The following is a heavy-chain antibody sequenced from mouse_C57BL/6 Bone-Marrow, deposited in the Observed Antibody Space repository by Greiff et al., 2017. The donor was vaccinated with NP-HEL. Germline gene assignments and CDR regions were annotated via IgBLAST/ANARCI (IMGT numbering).Heavy chain of an antibody. CDR1: GYTFTSYG. CDR2: IYPRSGNT. CDR3: ARGTVVATTDY. V-gene: IGHV1-81*01. Sequence: VKLMESGAELARPGASVKLSCKASGYTFTSYGISWVKQRTGQGLEWIGEIYPRSGNTYYNEKFKGKATLTADKSSSTAYMELRSLTSEDSAVYFCARGTVVATTDYWGQGTTLTVSS. D-gene: IGHD1-1*01. J-gene: IGHJ2*01.